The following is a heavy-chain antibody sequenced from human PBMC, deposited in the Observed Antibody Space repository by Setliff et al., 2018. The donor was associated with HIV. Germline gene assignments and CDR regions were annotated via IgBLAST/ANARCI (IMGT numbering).Heavy chain of an antibody. CDR2: IYSSGST. Sequence: SETLSLTCTVSVSGGSISSNSYYWGWIRQPPGKGLEWIGNIYSSGSTYYNPSLKSRVTISVDTSKDQFTLKLSSVTAADTAVYYCARQRGGRVTIFGVSGGWFDPWGQGTLVTVS. V-gene: IGHV4-39*01. J-gene: IGHJ5*02. CDR1: GGSISSNSYY. D-gene: IGHD3-3*01. CDR3: ARQRGGRVTIFGVSGGWFDP.